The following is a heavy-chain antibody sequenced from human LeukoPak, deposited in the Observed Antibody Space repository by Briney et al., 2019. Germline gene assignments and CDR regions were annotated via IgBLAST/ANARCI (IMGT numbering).Heavy chain of an antibody. J-gene: IGHJ4*02. CDR1: GGSISSGSYY. CDR2: IYTSGST. D-gene: IGHD3-22*01. Sequence: TSETLSLTCTVSGGSISSGSYYWSWIRQPAGKGLEWIGRIYTSGSTNYNPSLKSRVTISVDTSKNHFSLKLSSVTAADTAVYYCARQPRDYYDSSGYYEYWGQGTLVTVSS. V-gene: IGHV4-61*02. CDR3: ARQPRDYYDSSGYYEY.